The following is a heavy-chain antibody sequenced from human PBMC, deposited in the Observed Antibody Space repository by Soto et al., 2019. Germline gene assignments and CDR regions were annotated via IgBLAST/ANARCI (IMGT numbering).Heavy chain of an antibody. CDR3: ARDTTRYGTVGCYFDY. J-gene: IGHJ4*02. CDR2: IHPSGGIT. D-gene: IGHD1-26*01. CDR1: GYTSTTYY. V-gene: IGHV1-46*01. Sequence: GASVKVSCKASGYTSTTYYIHWVRQAPGQGLEWMGIIHPSGGITNYAQKFQGRVTMTRDTSTNTVYMELSSLRSDDTAVYYCARDTTRYGTVGCYFDYWGQGTLVTVSS.